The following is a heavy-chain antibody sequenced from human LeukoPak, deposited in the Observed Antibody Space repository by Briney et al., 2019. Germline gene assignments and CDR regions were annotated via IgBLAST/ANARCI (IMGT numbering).Heavy chain of an antibody. CDR1: GITFDDYG. J-gene: IGHJ4*02. V-gene: IGHV3-20*04. CDR3: AKDIRSYYDSSGFDY. D-gene: IGHD3-22*01. CDR2: INWNGGST. Sequence: GGSLRLSCAASGITFDDYGMSWVRQVPGKGLEWVSGINWNGGSTGYADSVKGRFTISRDNAKNSLYLQMNSLRAEDTAVYYCAKDIRSYYDSSGFDYWGQGTLVTVSS.